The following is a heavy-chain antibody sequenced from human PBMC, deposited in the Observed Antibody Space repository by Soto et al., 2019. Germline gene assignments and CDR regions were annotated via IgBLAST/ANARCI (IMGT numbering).Heavy chain of an antibody. V-gene: IGHV1-69*13. D-gene: IGHD3-16*01. CDR1: GGTFSSYA. J-gene: IGHJ5*02. Sequence: ASVKVSCKASGGTFSSYAISWVRQAPGQGLEWMGGIIPIFGTANYAQKFQGRVTITADESTSTAYKELSSLRSEDTAVYYCARVPTFGTPLAPNWFDPWGQGTLVTVS. CDR3: ARVPTFGTPLAPNWFDP. CDR2: IIPIFGTA.